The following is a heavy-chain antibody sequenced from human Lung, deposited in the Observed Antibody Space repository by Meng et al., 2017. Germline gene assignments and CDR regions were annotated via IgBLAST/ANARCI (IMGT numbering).Heavy chain of an antibody. CDR1: GGSISTSGYY. J-gene: IGHJ5*02. CDR2: IGHSGIT. V-gene: IGHV4-39*01. Sequence: QPQLQESGPGLAKPSEALSLPCSVSGGSISTSGYYWGWIRQPPGKGLEWIGSIGHSGITYYTPSLKSRVTVSIDTSKSQFSLKLTSVTAADTAVYYCVRSSGWVRTGFDPWGQGTLVTVSS. D-gene: IGHD6-19*01. CDR3: VRSSGWVRTGFDP.